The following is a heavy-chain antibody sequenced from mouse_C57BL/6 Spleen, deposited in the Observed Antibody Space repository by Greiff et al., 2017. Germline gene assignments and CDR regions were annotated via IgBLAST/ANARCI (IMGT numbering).Heavy chain of an antibody. J-gene: IGHJ4*01. V-gene: IGHV1-55*01. D-gene: IGHD2-1*01. Sequence: QVQLQQPGAELVKPGASVKMSCKASGYTFTSYWITWVKQRPGQGLEWIGEIYPGSGSTNYNEKFKSKATLTVDTSSSTAYMQLSSLTSEDSAVYSCARWGVTRTDDAMDYWGQGTSVTVSS. CDR2: IYPGSGST. CDR1: GYTFTSYW. CDR3: ARWGVTRTDDAMDY.